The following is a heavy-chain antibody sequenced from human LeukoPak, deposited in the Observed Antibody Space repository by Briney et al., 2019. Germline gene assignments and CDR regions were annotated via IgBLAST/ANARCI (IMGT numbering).Heavy chain of an antibody. Sequence: GGSLRLSCAASGFTCSSYWMSWVRQAPGKGLEWVANIKQDGSEKYYVDSVKGRFTISRDNAKNSLYLQMNSLRAEDTAVYYCARDLDFWSGYSFDYWGQGTLVTVSS. CDR2: IKQDGSEK. D-gene: IGHD3-3*01. V-gene: IGHV3-7*01. CDR1: GFTCSSYW. J-gene: IGHJ4*02. CDR3: ARDLDFWSGYSFDY.